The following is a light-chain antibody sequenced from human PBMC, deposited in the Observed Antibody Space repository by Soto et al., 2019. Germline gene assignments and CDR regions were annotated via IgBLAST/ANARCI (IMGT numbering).Light chain of an antibody. CDR2: DAS. V-gene: IGKV3-11*01. Sequence: EIVLTQSPATLSLSPGERATLSCRASQSVSSFLAWYQHKPGQAPRLLIYDASNRATGIPARFSGSGSGTGFTLTISSLEPEDFAVYYCQQRSSWPYTFGQGTKLEIK. J-gene: IGKJ2*01. CDR1: QSVSSF. CDR3: QQRSSWPYT.